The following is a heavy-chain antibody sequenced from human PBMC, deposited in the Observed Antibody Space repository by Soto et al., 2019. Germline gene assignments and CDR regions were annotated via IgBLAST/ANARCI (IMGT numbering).Heavy chain of an antibody. CDR1: GGTFSSYA. V-gene: IGHV1-69*13. J-gene: IGHJ6*02. D-gene: IGHD3-9*01. CDR3: ARRLLQFNWSTGGGMDV. CDR2: IIPIFGTA. Sequence: GASVKVSCKASGGTFSSYAISWVRQAPGQGLEWMGGIIPIFGTANYAQKFQGRVTITADESTSTAYMELSSLRSEDTAVYYCARRLLQFNWSTGGGMDVWGQGTTVTVSS.